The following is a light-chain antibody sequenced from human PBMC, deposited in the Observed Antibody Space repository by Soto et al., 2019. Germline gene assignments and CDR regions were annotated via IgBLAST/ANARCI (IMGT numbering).Light chain of an antibody. J-gene: IGKJ4*01. Sequence: EIVLTQSPATLSLSPGERATLSCRASQSVNTFLAWYQQKPGQASRLLISDASNRATGIPARFSGSGSGTDFTLTISSLEPEDFAVYYCQQRFKWPGLTFGGGTKVDIK. CDR3: QQRFKWPGLT. V-gene: IGKV3-11*01. CDR2: DAS. CDR1: QSVNTF.